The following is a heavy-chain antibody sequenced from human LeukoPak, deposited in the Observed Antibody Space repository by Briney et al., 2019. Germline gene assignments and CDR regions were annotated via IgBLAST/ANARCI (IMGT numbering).Heavy chain of an antibody. CDR2: IRVSGTTT. J-gene: IGHJ4*02. D-gene: IGHD1-7*01. CDR3: AKDIALTGTIDY. CDR1: GFTFSTCA. Sequence: GGSLRLSCAASGFTFSTCAMSWVRQAPGKGLEWVSTIRVSGTTTYYADSVKGRFTISRGNSKNTLHLQMNSLRAEDTALYYCAKDIALTGTIDYWGQGTLVTVSS. V-gene: IGHV3-23*01.